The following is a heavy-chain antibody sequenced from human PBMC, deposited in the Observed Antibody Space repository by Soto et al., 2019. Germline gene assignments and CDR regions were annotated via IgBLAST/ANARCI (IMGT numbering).Heavy chain of an antibody. CDR2: ISGSGGST. CDR3: AKPGPAAGTYHYYYGMDV. V-gene: IGHV3-23*01. D-gene: IGHD6-13*01. CDR1: GFTFSSYA. Sequence: GGSLRLSCAASGFTFSSYAMSWVRQAPGKGLEWVSAISGSGGSTYYADSVKGRFTISRDNSKNTLYLQMNSLRAEDTAVYYCAKPGPAAGTYHYYYGMDVWGQGTTVTVSS. J-gene: IGHJ6*02.